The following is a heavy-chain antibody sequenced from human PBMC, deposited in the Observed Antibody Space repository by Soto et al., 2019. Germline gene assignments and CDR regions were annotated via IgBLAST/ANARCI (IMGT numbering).Heavy chain of an antibody. J-gene: IGHJ5*02. CDR1: GGSFSGYY. CDR3: ARGREFDP. Sequence: QVQLQQWGAGLLKPSETLSLTCAVYGGSFSGYYWSWIRQPPGKGLEWIGEINHSGSTNYNPSLKSRVTISVDTSKNQFSLKLSSVTAADTAVYYCARGREFDPLGQGTLVTVSS. V-gene: IGHV4-34*01. CDR2: INHSGST.